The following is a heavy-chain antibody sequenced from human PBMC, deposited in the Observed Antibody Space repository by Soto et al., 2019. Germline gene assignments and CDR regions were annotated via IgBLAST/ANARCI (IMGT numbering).Heavy chain of an antibody. CDR2: IIPIFGTA. CDR1: GGTFSSYA. V-gene: IGHV1-69*12. J-gene: IGHJ6*02. D-gene: IGHD3-10*01. Sequence: QVQLVQSGAEVKKPGSSVKVSCTASGGTFSSYAISWVRQAPGQGLEWMGGIIPIFGTANSAQKFQGRVTITADESTSTAYMERSSLRSEDTAVEYCARDRTDRGYGMDVWGQGTTVTVSS. CDR3: ARDRTDRGYGMDV.